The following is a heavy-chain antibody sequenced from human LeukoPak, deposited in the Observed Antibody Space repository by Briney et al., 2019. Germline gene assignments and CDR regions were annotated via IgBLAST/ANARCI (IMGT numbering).Heavy chain of an antibody. Sequence: GGSLRLSCEASGFTFTSFGMSWVRQAPGKGLEWVANIKQDGSEKYYVDPVKGRFTISRDNAKNSLYLQMNSLRAEDTAVYYCARDTSGGWYGLIDYWGQGTPVTVSS. CDR2: IKQDGSEK. CDR3: ARDTSGGWYGLIDY. V-gene: IGHV3-7*01. CDR1: GFTFTSFG. J-gene: IGHJ4*02. D-gene: IGHD6-19*01.